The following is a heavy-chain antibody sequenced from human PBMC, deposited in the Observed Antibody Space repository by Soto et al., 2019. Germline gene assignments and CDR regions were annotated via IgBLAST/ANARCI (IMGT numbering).Heavy chain of an antibody. CDR3: ARVGGYSYGSGYYYGMDV. J-gene: IGHJ6*02. CDR2: IIPIFGTA. Sequence: QVQLVQSGAEVKKPGSSVKVSCKASGGTFSSYAISWVRQAPGQGLEWMGGIIPIFGTANYAQKFQGRVTITADESTSTAYMELSSLRSEDTAVYYCARVGGYSYGSGYYYGMDVWGQGTTVTVSS. CDR1: GGTFSSYA. D-gene: IGHD5-18*01. V-gene: IGHV1-69*12.